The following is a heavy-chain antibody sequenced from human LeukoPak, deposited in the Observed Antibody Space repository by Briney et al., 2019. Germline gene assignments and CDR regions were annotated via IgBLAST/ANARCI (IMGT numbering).Heavy chain of an antibody. D-gene: IGHD6-13*01. V-gene: IGHV4-59*01. CDR2: MYYSGGS. CDR1: GGSISSYY. J-gene: IGHJ2*01. Sequence: KASETLSLTCAVSGGSISSYYWSWVRQPPGKGVEWGGDMYYSGGSKYNPSLKRRVNISVDTCKKKFSQKRSCVAGAERAVYYCARTFRQQLVAVTDAYLYFDLWGRGTLLTVSS. CDR3: ARTFRQQLVAVTDAYLYFDL.